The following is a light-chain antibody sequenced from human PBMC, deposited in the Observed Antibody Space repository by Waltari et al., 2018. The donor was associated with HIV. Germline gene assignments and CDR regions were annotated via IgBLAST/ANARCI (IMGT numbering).Light chain of an antibody. J-gene: IGLJ3*02. CDR2: DVN. CDR3: CSYAGSGTFVV. CDR1: WSDIGSYAL. V-gene: IGLV2-23*02. Sequence: QSALTQPASVSGSPGQSITLSCSVTWSDIGSYALVSWYQHFPGKAPKRILYDVNGRPSGVSPRYSGSKSGNTASLVISGLQSEDEADYYCCSYAGSGTFVVFGGGTRLTV.